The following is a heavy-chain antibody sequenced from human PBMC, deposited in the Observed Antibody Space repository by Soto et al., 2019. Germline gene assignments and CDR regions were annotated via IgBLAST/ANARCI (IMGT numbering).Heavy chain of an antibody. CDR1: GYTFTSYY. CDR3: ARDRHSNVLRYFAWSEYYYYYMDV. V-gene: IGHV1-46*03. CDR2: INPSGGST. Sequence: QVQLVQSGAEVKKPGASVKVSCKASGYTFTSYYMHWVRQAPGQGLEWMGIINPSGGSTSYAQKFQGRVTMTRDTSTSTVYMELSSLRYEDTAVYYCARDRHSNVLRYFAWSEYYYYYMDVWGKGTTVTVSS. J-gene: IGHJ6*03. D-gene: IGHD3-9*01.